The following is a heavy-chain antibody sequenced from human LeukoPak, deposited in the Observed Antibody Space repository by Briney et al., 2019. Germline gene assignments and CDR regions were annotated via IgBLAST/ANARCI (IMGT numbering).Heavy chain of an antibody. Sequence: GGSLRLSCAASGFTCSSYAMSRVRQAPGQGLEWLSTIRGSGGGTSYAASVKRRLAISRDNSNNRLYLQKNSLRDEDTALYYCAKAGIGVVGYFDYWGQGTLVTVSS. J-gene: IGHJ4*02. V-gene: IGHV3-23*01. CDR1: GFTCSSYA. CDR2: IRGSGGGT. CDR3: AKAGIGVVGYFDY. D-gene: IGHD6-19*01.